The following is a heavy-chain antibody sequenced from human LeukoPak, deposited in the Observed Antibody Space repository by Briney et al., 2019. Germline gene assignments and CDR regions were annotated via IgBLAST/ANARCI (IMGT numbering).Heavy chain of an antibody. Sequence: GGSLRLSCAASGFTFSSYGMNWVRQAPGKGLEWVSYISSSSSSIYYADSVKGRFTISRDNAKNSLYLQMNSLRDEDTAVYYCARASRSGYDYWGQGTLVTVSS. D-gene: IGHD3-22*01. V-gene: IGHV3-48*02. CDR2: ISSSSSSI. CDR3: ARASRSGYDY. CDR1: GFTFSSYG. J-gene: IGHJ4*02.